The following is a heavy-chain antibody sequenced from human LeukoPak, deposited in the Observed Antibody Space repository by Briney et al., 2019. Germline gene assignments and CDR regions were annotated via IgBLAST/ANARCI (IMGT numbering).Heavy chain of an antibody. CDR1: GFTFSRYW. D-gene: IGHD3-22*01. J-gene: IGHJ4*02. CDR2: IKQDGSET. V-gene: IGHV3-7*02. Sequence: TGGSLRLSCAASGFTFSRYWRSWVRQAPGKGLEWVANIKQDGSETYYVDSVKGRFTISRDNAKNSLYLQMNSLRAEDTAVYYCATFVYFYDSGGYFDYWGQGTLVTVSS. CDR3: ATFVYFYDSGGYFDY.